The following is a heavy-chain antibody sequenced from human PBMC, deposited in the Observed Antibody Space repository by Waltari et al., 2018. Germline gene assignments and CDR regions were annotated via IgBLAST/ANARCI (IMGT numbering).Heavy chain of an antibody. V-gene: IGHV3-30*02. CDR1: GLIFSRDD. J-gene: IGHJ4*02. Sequence: QVHLVEPGGGVVLPGGFLRLSWAASGLIFSRDDMHWGRQAPGRGMDWVTLIRFDGGKKFYADSVKGRFTISRDKSRDTLFLQMNSLRSADTAIYFCATEMSSSSPTFWGRGTLVTVSS. CDR2: IRFDGGKK. CDR3: ATEMSSSSPTF.